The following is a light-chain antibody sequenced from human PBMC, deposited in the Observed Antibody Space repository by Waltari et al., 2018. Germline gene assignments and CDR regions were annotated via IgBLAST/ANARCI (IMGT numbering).Light chain of an antibody. Sequence: QSALTQPASVSGSPGQSITISCTGTSSDVGGYNYVSWYQQHPGKAPKLVIYEVHNRPSGVSNRFSGSKSGNTASLTISGLQAEDEADYYCSSYTRSGPLFGGGTKLTVL. J-gene: IGLJ3*02. CDR2: EVH. CDR3: SSYTRSGPL. V-gene: IGLV2-14*01. CDR1: SSDVGGYNY.